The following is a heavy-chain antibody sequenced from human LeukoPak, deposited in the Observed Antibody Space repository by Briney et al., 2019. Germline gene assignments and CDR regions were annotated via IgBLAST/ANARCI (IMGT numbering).Heavy chain of an antibody. J-gene: IGHJ5*02. CDR2: IGSKAKNYAT. D-gene: IGHD4-17*01. CDR3: TRIPTGDYDNWFDP. Sequence: GGSLRLSCAASGFTFSGSVMHWVRQASGEGLEWVGRIGSKAKNYATAYAASVKGRFIISRDDSKNTVYLQMNSLRIEDTAMYYCTRIPTGDYDNWFDPWGQGTLVTVSS. CDR1: GFTFSGSV. V-gene: IGHV3-73*01.